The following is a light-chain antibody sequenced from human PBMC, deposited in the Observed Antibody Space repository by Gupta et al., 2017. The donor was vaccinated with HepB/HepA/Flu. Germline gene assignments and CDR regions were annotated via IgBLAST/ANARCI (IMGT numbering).Light chain of an antibody. Sequence: DIQMNQTPSTLSASVGDRVTIACRASQSVSKWLAWYQQKAGKAPKLLIYKASSSESGVPSRFSGSGSGTEFTLTISILQPDDFATYYCQQYNSGWTFGQGTRVEIK. CDR1: QSVSKW. V-gene: IGKV1-5*03. CDR2: KAS. J-gene: IGKJ1*01. CDR3: QQYNSGWT.